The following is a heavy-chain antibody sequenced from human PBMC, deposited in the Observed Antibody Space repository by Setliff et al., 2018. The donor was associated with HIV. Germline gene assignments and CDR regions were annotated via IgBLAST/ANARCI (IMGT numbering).Heavy chain of an antibody. J-gene: IGHJ4*02. D-gene: IGHD1-26*01. Sequence: ASVKVSCKASGYTFTSYDISWVRQATGQGLEWMGWISAYNGNTNSAQKFQGRVTMTRDTSIGIAFMELSRVKSADTAVYFCARGTVVGATIYYFDYWGQGTLVTVSS. CDR1: GYTFTSYD. CDR3: ARGTVVGATIYYFDY. CDR2: ISAYNGNT. V-gene: IGHV1-18*01.